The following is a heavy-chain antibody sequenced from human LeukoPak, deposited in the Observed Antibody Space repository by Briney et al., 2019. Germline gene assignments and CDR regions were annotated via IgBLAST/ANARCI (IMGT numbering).Heavy chain of an antibody. CDR1: GYTFTSYA. V-gene: IGHV1-69*06. Sequence: AVTDSCMASGYTFTSYALSWVRQAPGQGLEWMGRSIPIFGTAHYAQKFQGRVTLTPDKSTSTPYMALSRLRAERTDGYYCATVYGDSSGYPIWGEGTMVTVSS. CDR3: ATVYGDSSGYPI. D-gene: IGHD3-22*01. CDR2: SIPIFGTA. J-gene: IGHJ3*02.